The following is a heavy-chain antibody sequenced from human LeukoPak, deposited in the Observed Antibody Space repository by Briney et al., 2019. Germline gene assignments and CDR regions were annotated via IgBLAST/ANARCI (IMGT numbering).Heavy chain of an antibody. CDR2: ITSSSSII. V-gene: IGHV3-48*01. CDR1: GFTFSSYS. Sequence: PGGSLRLSCAASGFTFSSYSMNWVRQAPGKGLEWVSYITSSSSIIYYGDSVKGRFTVSRGNAENSLYLQMNSLRAEDTAVYYCARVGLWHYPVDSWGQGTLVTVSS. D-gene: IGHD1-7*01. CDR3: ARVGLWHYPVDS. J-gene: IGHJ4*02.